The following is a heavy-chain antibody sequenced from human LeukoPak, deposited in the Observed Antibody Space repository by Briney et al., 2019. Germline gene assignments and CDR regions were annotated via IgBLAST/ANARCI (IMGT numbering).Heavy chain of an antibody. J-gene: IGHJ6*02. V-gene: IGHV3-9*01. D-gene: IGHD6-19*01. CDR3: AKDKGSGWQPLYYYGMDV. CDR1: GFTFDDYA. Sequence: GGSLRLSCAASGFTFDDYAMHWVRQAPGKGLEWVSGISWNSGSIGYADSVKGRFTISRDNAKNSLYLQMNSLRAEDTALYYCAKDKGSGWQPLYYYGMDVWGQGTTVTVSS. CDR2: ISWNSGSI.